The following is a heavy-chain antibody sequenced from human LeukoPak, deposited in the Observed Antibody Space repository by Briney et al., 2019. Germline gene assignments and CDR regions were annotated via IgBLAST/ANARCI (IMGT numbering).Heavy chain of an antibody. V-gene: IGHV3-64*01. J-gene: IGHJ3*02. Sequence: GGSLRLSCAASVFTFSSYAMHWVRQAPGKGLEYVSAISSNGGSTYYANSVKGRFTISRDNSKNTLYLQMGSLRAEDMAVYYCARDHHALNAFDIWGQGTMVTVSS. CDR2: ISSNGGST. D-gene: IGHD3-3*02. CDR3: ARDHHALNAFDI. CDR1: VFTFSSYA.